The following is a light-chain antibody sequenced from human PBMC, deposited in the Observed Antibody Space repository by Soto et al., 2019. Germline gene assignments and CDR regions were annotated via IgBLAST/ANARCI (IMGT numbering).Light chain of an antibody. CDR3: QQNDNLPPT. Sequence: DIQMTQSPSSLSASVGDRVTITCQASQDISNYLNWYQQKPGKATELLIYDASNLETGVPSRFSGSGSGTDFTFTISNLQPEDIATYYCQQNDNLPPTFGQGTKLEIK. J-gene: IGKJ2*01. V-gene: IGKV1-33*01. CDR2: DAS. CDR1: QDISNY.